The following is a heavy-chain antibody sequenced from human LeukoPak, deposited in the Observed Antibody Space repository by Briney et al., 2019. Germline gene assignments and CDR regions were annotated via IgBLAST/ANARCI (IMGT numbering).Heavy chain of an antibody. CDR3: ARTRIQLWLYYFDY. V-gene: IGHV4-34*01. Sequence: SETLSLTCAVYGGSFSGYYWSCIRQPPGKGLEWIGEINHSGSTNYNPSLKSRVTISVDTSKNQFSLKLSSVTAADTAVYYCARTRIQLWLYYFDYWGQGTLVTVSS. CDR2: INHSGST. CDR1: GGSFSGYY. J-gene: IGHJ4*02. D-gene: IGHD5-18*01.